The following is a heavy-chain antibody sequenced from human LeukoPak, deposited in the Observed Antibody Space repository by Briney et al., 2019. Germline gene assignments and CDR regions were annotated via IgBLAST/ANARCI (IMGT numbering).Heavy chain of an antibody. CDR3: ARRQTYSYGLDY. V-gene: IGHV5-51*01. CDR1: GYSFGSSW. J-gene: IGHJ4*02. D-gene: IGHD5-18*01. CDR2: IYPGDSDT. Sequence: GESLKISCMGSGYSFGSSWIAWVRQLPGKGLEWMGIIYPGDSDTRYSPSFQGQVTISADKSIGTAYLQWSSLKTSDTAIYYCARRQTYSYGLDYWGQGTLVTVSS.